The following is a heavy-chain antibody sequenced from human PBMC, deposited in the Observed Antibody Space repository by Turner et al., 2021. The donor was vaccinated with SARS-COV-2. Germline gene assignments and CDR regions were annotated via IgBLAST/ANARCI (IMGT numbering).Heavy chain of an antibody. V-gene: IGHV3-23*01. D-gene: IGHD1-26*01. CDR2: ISGSGDTT. CDR3: AKDRIVGATMGASRD. CDR1: GFTFIGYA. J-gene: IGHJ4*02. Sequence: VQLLESGGGLEQPGGSLRLSCAASGFTFIGYAMCWVRQAPGKGLEWVSGISGSGDTTYYADSVKGRFTISRDNSKNTMYLQMNSLRAEDTAVYYCAKDRIVGATMGASRDWGQGILVTVSS.